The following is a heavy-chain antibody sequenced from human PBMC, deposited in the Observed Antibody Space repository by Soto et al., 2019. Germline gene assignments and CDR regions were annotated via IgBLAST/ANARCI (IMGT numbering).Heavy chain of an antibody. CDR3: ARVSYSSSWFLDYYYGMDV. V-gene: IGHV6-1*01. D-gene: IGHD6-13*01. CDR1: GDSVSSNSAA. CDR2: TYYRSKWYN. Sequence: SQTLSLTCAIPGDSVSSNSAAWHWIRQSPSRGLEWLGRTYYRSKWYNDYAVSVISRITINPDTSKNQFSLQLNSVTPEDTAVYYCARVSYSSSWFLDYYYGMDVWGQGTTVTVSS. J-gene: IGHJ6*02.